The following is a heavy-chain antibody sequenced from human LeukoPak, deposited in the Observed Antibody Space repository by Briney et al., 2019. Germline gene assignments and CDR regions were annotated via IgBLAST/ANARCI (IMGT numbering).Heavy chain of an antibody. CDR3: ASSNIELMVYALRFDY. V-gene: IGHV4-59*01. CDR2: IYYSGST. J-gene: IGHJ4*02. D-gene: IGHD2-8*01. Sequence: SETLSLTCTVSGGSISSYYWSWIRQPPGKGLEWIGYIYYSGSTNYNPSLKSRVTISVDTSKNQFSLKLSSVTAADTAVYYCASSNIELMVYALRFDYWGQGTLVTVSS. CDR1: GGSISSYY.